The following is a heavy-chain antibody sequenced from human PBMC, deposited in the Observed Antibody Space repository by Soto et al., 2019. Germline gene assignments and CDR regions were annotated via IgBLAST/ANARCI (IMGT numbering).Heavy chain of an antibody. J-gene: IGHJ5*02. V-gene: IGHV3-23*01. D-gene: IGHD6-13*01. Sequence: GGSLRLSCAASGFTFSSYAMSWVRQAPGKGLEWVSAISGSGGSTYYADSVKGRFTISRDNSKNMLYLQMNSLRAEDTAVYYCAKDLIAAADRGFFGWFDPWGQGTLVTVSS. CDR1: GFTFSSYA. CDR3: AKDLIAAADRGFFGWFDP. CDR2: ISGSGGST.